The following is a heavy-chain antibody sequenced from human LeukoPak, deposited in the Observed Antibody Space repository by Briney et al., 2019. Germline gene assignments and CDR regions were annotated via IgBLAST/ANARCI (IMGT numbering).Heavy chain of an antibody. CDR2: INPSGGST. V-gene: IGHV1-46*01. Sequence: GASVKVSCKASGGTFSSYAISWVRQAPGQGLEWMGIINPSGGSTRYAQKFQGRVTMTRDTSTSTVYMEVSSLRSEDTAIYYCARAPGYCTSGSCSWFDYWGQGTLVTVSS. D-gene: IGHD2-15*01. CDR1: GGTFSSYA. J-gene: IGHJ4*02. CDR3: ARAPGYCTSGSCSWFDY.